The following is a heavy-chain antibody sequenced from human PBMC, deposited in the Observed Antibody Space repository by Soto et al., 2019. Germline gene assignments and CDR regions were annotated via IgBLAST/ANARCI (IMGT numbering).Heavy chain of an antibody. V-gene: IGHV4-34*01. Sequence: SETLSLTCAVYGGSFSGYYLSWIRQPPGKGLEWIGEINHSGSTNYNPSLKSRVTISVDTSKNQFSLKLSSVTAADTAVYYCARGGVAARPLGYWGQGTLVTVYS. CDR2: INHSGST. CDR1: GGSFSGYY. D-gene: IGHD6-6*01. CDR3: ARGGVAARPLGY. J-gene: IGHJ4*02.